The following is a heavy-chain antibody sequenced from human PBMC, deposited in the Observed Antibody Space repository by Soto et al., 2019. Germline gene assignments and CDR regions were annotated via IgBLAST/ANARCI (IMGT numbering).Heavy chain of an antibody. V-gene: IGHV3-30-3*01. J-gene: IGHJ4*02. D-gene: IGHD1-26*01. Sequence: GGSLRLSCAASGFIFSSYTMHWVRQAPGKGLEWVGVITYDGSNQYYADSVKGRSTISRDNSRNMLFLQMNSLRPDDTAVYYCARAPSGSYPEFDYWGQGTLVTVSS. CDR3: ARAPSGSYPEFDY. CDR2: ITYDGSNQ. CDR1: GFIFSSYT.